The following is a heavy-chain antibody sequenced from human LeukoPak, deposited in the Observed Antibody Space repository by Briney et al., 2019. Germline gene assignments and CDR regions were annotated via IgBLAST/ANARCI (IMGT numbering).Heavy chain of an antibody. CDR3: ARAGYTISYYSLDY. D-gene: IGHD1-26*01. V-gene: IGHV4-4*07. Sequence: PSETLSLTCTVSGGSINSYYWGWIRQRAGKGLEWIGRIYTTGSTNYNPSLESRVTMSVDTSKNQFSLKLTSVTAADTAIYYCARAGYTISYYSLDYWGQGILVTVSS. CDR1: GGSINSYY. J-gene: IGHJ4*02. CDR2: IYTTGST.